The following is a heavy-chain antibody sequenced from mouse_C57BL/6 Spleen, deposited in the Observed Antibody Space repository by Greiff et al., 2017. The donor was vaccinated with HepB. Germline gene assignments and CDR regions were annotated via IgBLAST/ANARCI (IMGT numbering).Heavy chain of an antibody. Sequence: EVQLVESGGDLVKPGGSLKLSCAASGFTFSSYGMSWVRQTPDKRLEWVATISSGGSYTYYPDSVKGRFTISRDNAKNTLYLQMSSLKSEDTAMYYCASLYDYDFDYWGQGTTLTVSS. D-gene: IGHD2-4*01. CDR3: ASLYDYDFDY. J-gene: IGHJ2*01. CDR1: GFTFSSYG. CDR2: ISSGGSYT. V-gene: IGHV5-6*01.